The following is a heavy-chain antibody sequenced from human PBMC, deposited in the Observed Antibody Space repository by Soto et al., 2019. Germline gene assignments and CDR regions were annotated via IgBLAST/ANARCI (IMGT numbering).Heavy chain of an antibody. CDR3: VKDRDGDGWERLDY. Sequence: GGSLRLSCAASGFTFSSYGMHWVRQAPGKGLEWVAVISYDGSNKYYADSVKGRFTISRDNSKNTLYLQMNSLRAEDTAVYYLVKDRDGDGWERLDYWGQRTLVPVSS. CDR2: ISYDGSNK. CDR1: GFTFSSYG. J-gene: IGHJ4*02. V-gene: IGHV3-30*18. D-gene: IGHD1-26*01.